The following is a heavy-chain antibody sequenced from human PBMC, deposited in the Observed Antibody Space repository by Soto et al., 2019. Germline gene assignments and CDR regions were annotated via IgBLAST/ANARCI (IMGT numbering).Heavy chain of an antibody. CDR3: ARDNSNSWYYYYYGMDV. V-gene: IGHV6-1*01. CDR1: GDSVSSNSAA. CDR2: TYYRSKWYN. J-gene: IGHJ6*02. Sequence: PSQTLSLTCAISGDSVSSNSAAWNWIRQSPSRGLEWLGRTYYRSKWYNDYAVSVKSRITINPDTSKNQFSLQLNSVTPEDTAVYYCARDNSNSWYYYYYGMDVWGQGTTVTVSS. D-gene: IGHD6-13*01.